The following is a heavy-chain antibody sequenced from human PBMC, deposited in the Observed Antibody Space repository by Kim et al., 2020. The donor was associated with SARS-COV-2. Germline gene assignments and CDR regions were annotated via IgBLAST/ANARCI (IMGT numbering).Heavy chain of an antibody. CDR2: ISYDGSNK. V-gene: IGHV3-30*04. J-gene: IGHJ4*02. Sequence: GGSLRLSCAASGFTFSSYAMHWVRQAPGKGLEWVAVISYDGSNKYYADSVKGRFTISRDNSKNTLYLQMNSLRAEDTAVYYCARVENDYGDFFWFDYWGQGTLVTVSS. CDR1: GFTFSSYA. D-gene: IGHD4-17*01. CDR3: ARVENDYGDFFWFDY.